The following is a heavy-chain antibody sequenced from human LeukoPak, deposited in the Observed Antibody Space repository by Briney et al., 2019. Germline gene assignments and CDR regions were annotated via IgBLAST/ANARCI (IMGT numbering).Heavy chain of an antibody. CDR2: INPNSGGT. V-gene: IGHV1-2*02. D-gene: IGHD3-3*01. J-gene: IGHJ4*02. Sequence: ASVKVSCKASGYTFTGYYMHWLRQDPGQGLEWMGWINPNSGGTNYAQKFEGRVTMTTETSISTAYMELSRLRSDDTAVYYCARQNDDDFWSGMYYFDYWGQGTLVTVSS. CDR3: ARQNDDDFWSGMYYFDY. CDR1: GYTFTGYY.